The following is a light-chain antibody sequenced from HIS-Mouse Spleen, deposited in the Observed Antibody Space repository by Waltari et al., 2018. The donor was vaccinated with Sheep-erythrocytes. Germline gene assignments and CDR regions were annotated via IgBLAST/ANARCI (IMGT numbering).Light chain of an antibody. CDR1: SSDVGRYNL. V-gene: IGLV2-23*01. CDR2: EGS. Sequence: QSALTQPASVSGSPGQSITLYCTGTSSDVGRYNLAAWYQQHPGKAPKLMIYEGSKRPSGVSNRFSGSKSGNTASLTISGLQAEDEADYYCCSYAGSSTPWVFGGGTKLTVL. CDR3: CSYAGSSTPWV. J-gene: IGLJ3*02.